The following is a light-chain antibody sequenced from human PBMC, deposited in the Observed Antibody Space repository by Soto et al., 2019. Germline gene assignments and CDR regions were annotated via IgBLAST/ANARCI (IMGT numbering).Light chain of an antibody. CDR1: QSVSSY. CDR3: QERSNWSLT. CDR2: DAS. Sequence: EIVLTQSPATLSLSPGERATLSCRASQSVSSYLAWYQQKPGQAPSLLIYDASNRATGITARFSGSGSGTDFTLTISSLEPEDFAVYYCQERSNWSLTFGQGTRLEIK. J-gene: IGKJ5*01. V-gene: IGKV3-11*01.